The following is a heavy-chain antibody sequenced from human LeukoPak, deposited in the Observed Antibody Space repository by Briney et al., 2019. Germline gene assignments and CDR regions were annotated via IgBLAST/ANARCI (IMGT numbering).Heavy chain of an antibody. CDR3: AKYHYDSSGYFRWLDP. Sequence: GGSLRLSCAASGFTFNNYAMSWVRQAPGEGLEWVSSISGIGGTTNYADSVKGRFTISRDNSKNTLDLQMHSLRAEDTAVYYCAKYHYDSSGYFRWLDPWGQGTLVTVSS. J-gene: IGHJ5*02. CDR1: GFTFNNYA. D-gene: IGHD3-22*01. CDR2: ISGIGGTT. V-gene: IGHV3-23*01.